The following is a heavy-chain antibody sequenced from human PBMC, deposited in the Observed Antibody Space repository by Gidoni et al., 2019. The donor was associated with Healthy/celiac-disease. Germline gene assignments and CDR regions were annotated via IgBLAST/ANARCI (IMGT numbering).Heavy chain of an antibody. CDR2: INHSGST. D-gene: IGHD6-19*01. Sequence: KGLEWIGEINHSGSTNYHPSLKSRVTISVDTSKNQFSLKLSSVTAADTAVYYCARGPPAIAVAAHPISPWGQGTLVTVSS. J-gene: IGHJ5*02. V-gene: IGHV4-34*01. CDR3: ARGPPAIAVAAHPISP.